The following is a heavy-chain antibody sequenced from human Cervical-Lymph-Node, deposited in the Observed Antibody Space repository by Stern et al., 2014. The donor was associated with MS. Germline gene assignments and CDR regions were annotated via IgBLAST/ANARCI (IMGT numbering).Heavy chain of an antibody. V-gene: IGHV3-23*04. CDR3: AKAALFEVARNYYYGLDV. CDR2: ISGAGGT. J-gene: IGHJ6*02. D-gene: IGHD3-3*01. Sequence: EMQLVESGGGLVQPGGSLRLSCAASGFTFSNYAMTWVRQVPGKGLEWVSLISGAGGTYYADSVKGRFTISRDNSKNTLYLQLDSLRAEDTAIYYCAKAALFEVARNYYYGLDVWGQGTTVTVSS. CDR1: GFTFSNYA.